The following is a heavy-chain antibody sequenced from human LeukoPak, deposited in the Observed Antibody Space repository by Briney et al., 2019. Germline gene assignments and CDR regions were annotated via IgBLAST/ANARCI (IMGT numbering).Heavy chain of an antibody. J-gene: IGHJ4*02. CDR3: ARDYSTVTTFFDY. D-gene: IGHD4-17*01. Sequence: GGSLRLSCAASGFIFRSYSMSWVRQAPGKGLEWVSYISGGSTTIYYADSVKGRFTISRDNAKNSLYLQMNSLRAEDTAVYYCARDYSTVTTFFDYWGQGTLVTVSS. CDR1: GFIFRSYS. V-gene: IGHV3-48*01. CDR2: ISGGSTTI.